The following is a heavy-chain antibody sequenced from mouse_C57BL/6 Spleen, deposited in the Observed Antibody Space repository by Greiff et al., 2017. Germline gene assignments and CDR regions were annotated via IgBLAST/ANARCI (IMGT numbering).Heavy chain of an antibody. D-gene: IGHD4-1*01. V-gene: IGHV1-81*01. CDR2: IYPRSGNT. Sequence: VMLVESGAELARPGASVKLSCKASGYTFTSYGISWVKQRTGQGLEWIGEIYPRSGNTYYNEKFKGKATLTADKSSSTAYMELRSLTSEDSAVYFCARDWDDWGQGTLVTVSA. CDR3: ARDWDD. CDR1: GYTFTSYG. J-gene: IGHJ3*01.